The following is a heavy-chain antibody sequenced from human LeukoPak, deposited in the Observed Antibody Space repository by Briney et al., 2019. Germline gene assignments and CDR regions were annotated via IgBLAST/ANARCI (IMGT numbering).Heavy chain of an antibody. Sequence: ASVKVSCTASGYTFTGYYMHWVRQAPGQGLEWMGWISPNSGGTNYAQKFQGWVTMTRDTSISTAYMEVSRLRSDDTGVYYCARSPKIGVVPAAQNVIRHFGMDVWGKGTTVTVSS. CDR1: GYTFTGYY. V-gene: IGHV1-2*04. CDR2: ISPNSGGT. D-gene: IGHD2-2*01. J-gene: IGHJ6*04. CDR3: ARSPKIGVVPAAQNVIRHFGMDV.